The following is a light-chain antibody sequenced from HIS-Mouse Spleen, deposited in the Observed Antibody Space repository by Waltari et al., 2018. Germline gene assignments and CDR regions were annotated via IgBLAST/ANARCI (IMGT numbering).Light chain of an antibody. V-gene: IGLV3-21*03. J-gene: IGLJ3*02. CDR3: AAWDDSLSGPV. CDR1: NIGSKS. Sequence: SYVLTQPPSVSVAPGKTARITCGGNNIGSKSVHWYQQKPGQAPVLVVYDDSDRPSGIPERFSGSNSGNTATLAISGLRSEDEADYYCAAWDDSLSGPVFGGGTKLTVL. CDR2: DDS.